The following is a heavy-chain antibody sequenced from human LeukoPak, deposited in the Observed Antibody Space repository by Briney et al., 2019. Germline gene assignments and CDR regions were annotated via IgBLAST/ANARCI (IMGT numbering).Heavy chain of an antibody. D-gene: IGHD3-10*01. CDR2: IRYDGSNK. J-gene: IGHJ4*02. CDR1: GFTISSYG. CDR3: AKGNYGSGSTFDY. Sequence: PGGSLRLSCAASGFTISSYGMHWVRQAPGKGLEWVAFIRYDGSNKYYADSVKGRFTISRDNSKNTLYLQMNSLRAEDTAVYYCAKGNYGSGSTFDYWGQGTLVTVSS. V-gene: IGHV3-30*02.